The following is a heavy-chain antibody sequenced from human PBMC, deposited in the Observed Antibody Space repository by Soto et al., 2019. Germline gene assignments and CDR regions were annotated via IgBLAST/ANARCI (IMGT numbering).Heavy chain of an antibody. CDR3: TTGIAGTPYDAFDI. CDR1: GFTFSNAW. J-gene: IGHJ3*02. V-gene: IGHV3-15*01. CDR2: IKSKTDGGTT. Sequence: PGGSLRLSCAASGFTFSNAWISWVRQAPGKGLEWVGRIKSKTDGGTTDYAAPVKGRFTISRDDSKNTLYLQMNSLKTEDTAVYYCTTGIAGTPYDAFDIWGQGTMVTVSS. D-gene: IGHD6-13*01.